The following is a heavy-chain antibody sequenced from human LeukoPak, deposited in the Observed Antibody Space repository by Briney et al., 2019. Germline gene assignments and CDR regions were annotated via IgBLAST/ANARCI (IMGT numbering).Heavy chain of an antibody. D-gene: IGHD3-3*01. CDR2: IYTSGST. CDR1: GGSISSYY. V-gene: IGHV4-4*07. Sequence: SETLSLTCTVSGGSISSYYWSWIRQPAGKRLEWIGRIYTSGSTNYNPSLKSRVTMSVDTSKNQFSLKLSSVTAADTAVYYCARDQLDVTIFGVEPYDWFDPWGQGTLVTVSS. CDR3: ARDQLDVTIFGVEPYDWFDP. J-gene: IGHJ5*02.